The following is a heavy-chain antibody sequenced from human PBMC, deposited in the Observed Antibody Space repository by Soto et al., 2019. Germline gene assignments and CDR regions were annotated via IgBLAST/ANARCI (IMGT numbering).Heavy chain of an antibody. V-gene: IGHV1-69*05. CDR1: GGTFSSYA. CDR3: AREGVAPYYYYGMYV. D-gene: IGHD5-12*01. J-gene: IGHJ6*02. Sequence: SVKVSCTASGGTFSSYAISWVRQAPGQGLEWMGGIIPIFGTANYAQTFQGRVTMTTDTSTSTAYMELRSLRSDDTAVYYCAREGVAPYYYYGMYVWGQGTPVTVSS. CDR2: IIPIFGTA.